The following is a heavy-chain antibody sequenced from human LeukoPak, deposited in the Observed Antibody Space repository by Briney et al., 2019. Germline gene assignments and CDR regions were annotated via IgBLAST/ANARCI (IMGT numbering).Heavy chain of an antibody. CDR2: IYYSGST. Sequence: SETLSLTCTVSGVSITSGGYYWSWIRQHPGKGLEWIGYIYYSGSTYYNPSLKSRVTISVDTSKNQFSLKLSSVTAADTAVYYCASRVVTAIYYFDYWGQGTLVTVSS. CDR1: GVSITSGGYY. V-gene: IGHV4-31*03. CDR3: ASRVVTAIYYFDY. J-gene: IGHJ4*02. D-gene: IGHD2-21*02.